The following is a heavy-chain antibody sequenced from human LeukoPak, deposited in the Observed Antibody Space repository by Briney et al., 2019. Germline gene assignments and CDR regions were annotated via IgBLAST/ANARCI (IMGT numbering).Heavy chain of an antibody. V-gene: IGHV3-30*18. D-gene: IGHD1-26*01. CDR2: ISYDGSNK. J-gene: IGHJ4*02. CDR1: GFPFSSYG. CDR3: AKDRSGSYYGIFDY. Sequence: GRSLRLSCAASGFPFSSYGMHWVPQAPGKGLVWGAVISYDGSNKYYADSVKGRLNITRDNSKNTLYLQMNSLRAEDTAVYYCAKDRSGSYYGIFDYWGQGTLVTVSS.